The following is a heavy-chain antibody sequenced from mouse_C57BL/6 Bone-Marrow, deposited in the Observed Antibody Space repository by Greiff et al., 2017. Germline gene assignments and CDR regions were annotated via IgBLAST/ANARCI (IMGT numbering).Heavy chain of an antibody. D-gene: IGHD1-1*01. CDR1: AFNIKDYY. Sequence: FQLQQSGPELVKPGASVKLSCPASAFNIKDYYIHWVKQRTEQGLDGIGRFDPEDGETKYAPKFQDKATITADTSSNTPYLQLSSLTSEDTAVYYCTRSLIYYGTNYWGQGTTLTVSS. V-gene: IGHV14-2*01. J-gene: IGHJ2*01. CDR2: FDPEDGET. CDR3: TRSLIYYGTNY.